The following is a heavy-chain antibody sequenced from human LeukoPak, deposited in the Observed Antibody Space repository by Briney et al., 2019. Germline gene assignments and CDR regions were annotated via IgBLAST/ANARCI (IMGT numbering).Heavy chain of an antibody. CDR3: ATDYYGSGSYFLGPLGY. CDR2: IYSGGST. D-gene: IGHD3-10*01. Sequence: GGSLRLSCAASGFTVSSNYMSWVRQAPGKGLEWVSVIYSGGSTYYADSVKGRFTISRDNAKNSLYLQMNSLRAEDTAVYYCATDYYGSGSYFLGPLGYWGQGTLVTVSS. J-gene: IGHJ4*02. CDR1: GFTVSSNY. V-gene: IGHV3-66*01.